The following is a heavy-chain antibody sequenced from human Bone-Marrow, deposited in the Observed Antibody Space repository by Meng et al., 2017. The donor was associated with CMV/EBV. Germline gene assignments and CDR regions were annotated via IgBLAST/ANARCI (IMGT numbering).Heavy chain of an antibody. D-gene: IGHD5-24*01. J-gene: IGHJ4*01. V-gene: IGHV5-51*01. CDR2: IYPGDSDT. CDR1: GYSFTNYW. Sequence: KVSGKGSGYSFTNYWIGWVRQMPGKGLEWMGIIYPGDSDTRYNPSFQGQVTISADKSIGTAYLQWSSLKASDSAMYYCARRGSWLQSDYWGHGTLVTVSS. CDR3: ARRGSWLQSDY.